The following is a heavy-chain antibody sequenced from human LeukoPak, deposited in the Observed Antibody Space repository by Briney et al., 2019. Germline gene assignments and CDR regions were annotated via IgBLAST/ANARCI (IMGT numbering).Heavy chain of an antibody. D-gene: IGHD3-10*01. V-gene: IGHV1-46*01. Sequence: WASVKVSCKASGYTFTSYYMHWVRQAPGQGLEWMGIINPSGGSTSYAQKFQGRVTMTRDTSTSTVYMELSSLRSEDTAVYYCARDLLWFEEVSQGFDYWGQGTLVTVSS. CDR3: ARDLLWFEEVSQGFDY. CDR1: GYTFTSYY. J-gene: IGHJ4*02. CDR2: INPSGGST.